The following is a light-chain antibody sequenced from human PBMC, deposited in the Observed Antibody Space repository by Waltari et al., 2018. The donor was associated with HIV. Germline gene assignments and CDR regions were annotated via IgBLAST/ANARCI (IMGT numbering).Light chain of an antibody. CDR2: GKN. CDR3: NSRDTTGQWL. J-gene: IGLJ3*02. Sequence: FELAQDPAVSVALGQTVRFPCQVTSVKTYSASRYQQKPGQAPVLFFYGKNNRPSGIPDAFSGSSAEETAALTITGAQAEEEADYYCNSRDTTGQWLFGGGTKVTVL. V-gene: IGLV3-19*01. CDR1: SVKTYS.